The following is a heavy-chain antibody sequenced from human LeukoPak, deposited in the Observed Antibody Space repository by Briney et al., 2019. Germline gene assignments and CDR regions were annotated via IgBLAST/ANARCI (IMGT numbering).Heavy chain of an antibody. CDR2: IDNSGCT. V-gene: IGHV4-4*08. J-gene: IGHJ4*02. D-gene: IGHD6-19*01. CDR1: GGHVDNVY. Sequence: SETLSLTCSVSGGHVDNVYWNWMRQPPGKGLEWIGYIDNSGCTKYNPSLQSRITMSRDTSKKQFSLKLTSVTAADTAMYYCASGAGWLIDYWGQGTLVSVSS. CDR3: ASGAGWLIDY.